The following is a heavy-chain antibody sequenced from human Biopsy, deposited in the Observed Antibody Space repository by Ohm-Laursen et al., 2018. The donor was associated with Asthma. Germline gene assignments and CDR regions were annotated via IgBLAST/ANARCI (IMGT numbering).Heavy chain of an antibody. CDR1: GDSITSGGCC. CDR2: IHHSGTS. CDR3: ARILRRSSSYFVDY. V-gene: IGHV4-31*03. Sequence: TLSLTCTVSGDSITSGGCCWNWIRQHPGKGLEWIGYIHHSGTSYFNPSLKSRVSFSRDTSKNQFSLRLSSVTAADTAMYYCARILRRSSSYFVDYWGQGTLVTVSP. D-gene: IGHD3-10*02. J-gene: IGHJ4*02.